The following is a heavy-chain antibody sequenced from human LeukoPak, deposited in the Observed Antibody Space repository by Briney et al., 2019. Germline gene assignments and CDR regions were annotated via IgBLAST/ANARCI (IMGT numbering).Heavy chain of an antibody. CDR2: INHSGST. D-gene: IGHD5-18*01. V-gene: IGHV4-34*01. Sequence: SETLSLTCAVYGGPFSGYYWSWIRQPPGKGLEWIGEINHSGSTNYNPSLKSRVTISVDTSKNQFSLKLSSVTAADTAVYYCARGHRYSYGGFSDYWGQGTLVTVSS. J-gene: IGHJ4*02. CDR3: ARGHRYSYGGFSDY. CDR1: GGPFSGYY.